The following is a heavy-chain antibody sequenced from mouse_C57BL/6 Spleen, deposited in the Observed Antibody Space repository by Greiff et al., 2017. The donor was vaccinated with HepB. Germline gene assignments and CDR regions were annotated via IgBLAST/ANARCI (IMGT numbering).Heavy chain of an antibody. Sequence: QVQLQQSGAELVRPGTSVKVSCKASGYAFTNYLIEWVKQRPGQGLEWIGVINPGSGGTNYNEKFKGKATLTADKSSSTAYMQLSSLTSEDSAVYFCARDDVGYAMDYWGQGTSVTVSS. V-gene: IGHV1-54*01. CDR3: ARDDVGYAMDY. CDR1: GYAFTNYL. J-gene: IGHJ4*01. CDR2: INPGSGGT.